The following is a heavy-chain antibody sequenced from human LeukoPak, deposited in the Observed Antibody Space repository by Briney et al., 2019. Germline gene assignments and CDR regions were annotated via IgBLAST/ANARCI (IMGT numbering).Heavy chain of an antibody. D-gene: IGHD4-23*01. J-gene: IGHJ4*02. CDR3: ARGRNDNGGMFFDS. V-gene: IGHV4-59*01. Sequence: NPSETLSLTCTVSGGSIRTYYWSWIRQAPGKGLEGIGFISYSGYTSYSPSLKRRVATSVNTSNTHFLLAPSPITAADTAIYYCARGRNDNGGMFFDSWAQGILVTVPS. CDR1: GGSIRTYY. CDR2: ISYSGYT.